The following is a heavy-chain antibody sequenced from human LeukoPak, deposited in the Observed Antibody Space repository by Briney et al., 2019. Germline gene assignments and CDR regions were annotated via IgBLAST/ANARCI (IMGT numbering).Heavy chain of an antibody. CDR1: GYTLTELS. V-gene: IGHV1-24*01. Sequence: ASVKVSCKVSGYTLTELSMHWVRQAPGKGLEWMGGFDPEDGETIYAQKFQGRVTMTEDTSTDTAYMELSSLRSEDTAVYYCATSPIRGASWYFDYWGQGTLVTVSS. CDR3: ATSPIRGASWYFDY. CDR2: FDPEDGET. J-gene: IGHJ4*02. D-gene: IGHD3-10*01.